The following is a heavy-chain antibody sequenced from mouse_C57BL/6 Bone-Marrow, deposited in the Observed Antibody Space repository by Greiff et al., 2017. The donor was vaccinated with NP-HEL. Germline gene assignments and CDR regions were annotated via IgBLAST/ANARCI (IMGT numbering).Heavy chain of an antibody. V-gene: IGHV5-4*01. Sequence: EVKLQESGGGLVKPGGSLKLSCAASGFTFSSYAMSWVRQTPEKRLEWVATISDGGSYTYYPDNVKGRFTISRDNAKNNLYLQMSHLKSEDTAMYYCARDKMDYWGQGTSVTVSS. J-gene: IGHJ4*01. CDR3: ARDKMDY. CDR2: ISDGGSYT. CDR1: GFTFSSYA.